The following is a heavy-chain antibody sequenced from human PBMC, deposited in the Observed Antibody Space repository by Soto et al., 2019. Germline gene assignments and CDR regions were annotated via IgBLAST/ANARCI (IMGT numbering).Heavy chain of an antibody. CDR1: GGTFSSYT. V-gene: IGHV1-69*08. CDR2: IIPILGIA. D-gene: IGHD2-15*01. J-gene: IGHJ1*01. Sequence: QVPLVQSGAEVKKPGSSVKVSCKASGGTFSSYTISWVRQAPGQGLEWMGRIIPILGIANYAQKFQGRVTITADKSTSTAYMELSSLRSEDTAVYYCAREITFCSGGSCHAEYFQHWGQGTLVTVSS. CDR3: AREITFCSGGSCHAEYFQH.